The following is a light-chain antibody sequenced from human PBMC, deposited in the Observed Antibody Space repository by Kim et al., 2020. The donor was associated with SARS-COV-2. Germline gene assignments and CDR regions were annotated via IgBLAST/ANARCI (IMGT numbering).Light chain of an antibody. J-gene: IGKJ2*01. Sequence: SPGERATLSCRASQSVSSSYLAWYQQKPGQAPRLLIYGASSRATAIPDRFSGSGSGTDFTLTINRLEPEDFAVYYCQQYGSSPGYTFGQGTKLEI. CDR3: QQYGSSPGYT. V-gene: IGKV3-20*01. CDR1: QSVSSSY. CDR2: GAS.